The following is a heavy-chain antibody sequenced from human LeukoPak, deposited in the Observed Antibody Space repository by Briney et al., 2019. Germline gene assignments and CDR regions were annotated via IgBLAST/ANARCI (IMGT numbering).Heavy chain of an antibody. CDR3: AKDRRSVYDSSGYSFDP. J-gene: IGHJ5*02. CDR2: INSDGGST. D-gene: IGHD3-22*01. V-gene: IGHV3-74*01. Sequence: GGSLRLSCAASGFTFTSYWTHWVRQAPGKGLVWVSRINSDGGSTNYADSVKGRFTISRDNSKNTLYLQMNSLRAEDTAVYYCAKDRRSVYDSSGYSFDPWGQGTLVTVSS. CDR1: GFTFTSYW.